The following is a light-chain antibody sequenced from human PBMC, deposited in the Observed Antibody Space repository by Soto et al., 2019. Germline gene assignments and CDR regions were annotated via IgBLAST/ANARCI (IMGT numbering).Light chain of an antibody. CDR1: QTVSTY. CDR2: DAS. J-gene: IGKJ4*01. V-gene: IGKV3-11*01. Sequence: EIVLTQSPATLSLSPGERATLSCRASQTVSTYLAWYQQGPGQAPRLVIYDASKRASGIPARFSGSGSGTDFTLTTNRLEPEDFAVYYCQHFGSSLTFGGGTKVDIK. CDR3: QHFGSSLT.